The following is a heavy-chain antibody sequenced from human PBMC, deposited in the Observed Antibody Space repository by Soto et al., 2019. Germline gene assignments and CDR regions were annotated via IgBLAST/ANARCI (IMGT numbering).Heavy chain of an antibody. D-gene: IGHD2-2*01. CDR1: GGSFSGYY. J-gene: IGHJ4*02. CDR3: ARVLISFAIPAAKNGFDY. Sequence: PSETLSLTCAVYGGSFSGYYWSWIRQPPGKGLEWIGEINHSGSTNYNPSLKSRVTISVDTSKNQFSLKLSPVTAADTDVYYCARVLISFAIPAAKNGFDYWGQGTLVTVSS. CDR2: INHSGST. V-gene: IGHV4-34*01.